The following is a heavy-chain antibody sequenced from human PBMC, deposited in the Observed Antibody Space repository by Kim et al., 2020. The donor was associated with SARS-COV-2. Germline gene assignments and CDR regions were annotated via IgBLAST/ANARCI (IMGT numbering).Heavy chain of an antibody. J-gene: IGHJ6*02. CDR3: ARENCYGSGSFYYYYYYGMDV. Sequence: GGSLRLSCAASGFTFSSYAMHWVRQAPGKGLEWVAVISYDGSNKYYADSVKGRFTISRDNSKNTLYLQMNSLRAEDTAVYYCARENCYGSGSFYYYYYYGMDVWGQGTTVTVSS. CDR2: ISYDGSNK. D-gene: IGHD3-10*01. V-gene: IGHV3-30*04. CDR1: GFTFSSYA.